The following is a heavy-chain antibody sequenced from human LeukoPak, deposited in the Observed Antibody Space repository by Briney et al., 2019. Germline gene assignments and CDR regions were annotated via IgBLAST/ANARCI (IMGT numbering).Heavy chain of an antibody. V-gene: IGHV4-31*03. CDR3: ARDGGYGSGSYYFDY. J-gene: IGHJ4*02. D-gene: IGHD3-10*01. CDR2: IYYSGTT. CDR1: GGSISSGGYY. Sequence: SETLSPTCTVSGGSISSGGYYWSWIRQHPGTGLEWIGYIYYSGTTYYNPSLKSRVTISIDTSKNQFSLKLSSVTAADTAVYYCARDGGYGSGSYYFDYWGQGTLVTVSS.